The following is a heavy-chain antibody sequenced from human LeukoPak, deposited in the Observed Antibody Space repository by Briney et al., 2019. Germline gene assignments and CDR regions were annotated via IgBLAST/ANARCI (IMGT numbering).Heavy chain of an antibody. V-gene: IGHV3-33*01. CDR3: ARDGRDGYNWRDWYFDL. D-gene: IGHD5-24*01. Sequence: PGGSLRLSCAASGFPFSSYGMHWVRQAPGKGLEWVVDIWYDGSNKYYADSVQGRVTISRDNSKNTLYLQMNSLRAEDRAVYYCARDGRDGYNWRDWYFDLWGRGTLVTVSS. CDR1: GFPFSSYG. J-gene: IGHJ2*01. CDR2: IWYDGSNK.